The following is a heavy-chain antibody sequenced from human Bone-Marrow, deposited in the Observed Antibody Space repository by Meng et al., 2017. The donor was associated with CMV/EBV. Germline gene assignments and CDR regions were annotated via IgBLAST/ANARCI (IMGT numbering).Heavy chain of an antibody. D-gene: IGHD3-16*01. Sequence: QVQLQQWGAGLLKPSETLSLPCAVYGGSFSGYYWSWIRQPPGKGLEWIGEINHSGSTNYNPSLKSRVTISVDTSKNQFSLKLSSVTAADTAVYYCARGQGTFGGVMDYWGQGTLVTVSS. V-gene: IGHV4-34*01. J-gene: IGHJ4*02. CDR2: INHSGST. CDR3: ARGQGTFGGVMDY. CDR1: GGSFSGYY.